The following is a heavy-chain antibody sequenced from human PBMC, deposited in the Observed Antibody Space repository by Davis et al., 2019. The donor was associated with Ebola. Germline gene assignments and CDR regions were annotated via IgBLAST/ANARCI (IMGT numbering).Heavy chain of an antibody. CDR3: ARGGVGIAARLYYYYGMDV. CDR1: GFTFSSYG. Sequence: GESLRISCAASGFTFSSYGMHWVRQAPGKGLEWVAVIWYDGSNKYYADSVKGRFTISRDNSKNTLYLQMNSRRAEDTAVYYCARGGVGIAARLYYYYGMDVWGQGTTVTVSS. V-gene: IGHV3-33*01. J-gene: IGHJ6*02. D-gene: IGHD6-6*01. CDR2: IWYDGSNK.